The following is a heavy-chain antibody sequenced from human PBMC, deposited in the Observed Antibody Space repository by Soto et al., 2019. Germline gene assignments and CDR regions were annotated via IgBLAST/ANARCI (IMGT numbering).Heavy chain of an antibody. Sequence: QVQLVQSGAEVKKPRSSVKVSCKASADTFNSYSLSWLRQAPGQRLEWMGGITPVFGTADYAQSFEDRLTITADDSTSTVYMKLSTLRSDDTAVYYCARSVEGTTVTNWFDPWGQGALVTVSS. D-gene: IGHD4-17*01. J-gene: IGHJ5*02. V-gene: IGHV1-69*01. CDR3: ARSVEGTTVTNWFDP. CDR1: ADTFNSYS. CDR2: ITPVFGTA.